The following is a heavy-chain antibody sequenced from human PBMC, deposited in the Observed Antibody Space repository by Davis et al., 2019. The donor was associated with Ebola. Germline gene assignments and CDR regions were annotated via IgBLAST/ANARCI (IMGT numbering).Heavy chain of an antibody. CDR3: ARAGVPHGMDV. CDR1: AYRFSTYY. D-gene: IGHD3-10*01. Sequence: ASVKVSCKAPAYRFSTYYIHWVRQAPGQGLEWMGMIDPITGATNYAQTLQGRLTMTSDTSTSTVYMELSSLRSEDTAVYYCARAGVPHGMDVWGQGTTVTVSS. V-gene: IGHV1-46*04. J-gene: IGHJ6*02. CDR2: IDPITGAT.